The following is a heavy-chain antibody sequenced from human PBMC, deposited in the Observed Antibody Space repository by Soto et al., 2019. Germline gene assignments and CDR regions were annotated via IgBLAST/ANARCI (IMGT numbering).Heavy chain of an antibody. CDR1: GDSVSSNSSA. CDR2: TYYRSKWYN. D-gene: IGHD2-2*01. CDR3: ARDLPKYCSSTSCYLQDYYYYGMDV. V-gene: IGHV6-1*01. Sequence: PSQTLSLTCAISGDSVSSNSSAWNWIRQSPSRGLEWLGRTYYRSKWYNDYAVSVKSRITINPDTSKNQFSLQLNSVTPEDTAVYYCARDLPKYCSSTSCYLQDYYYYGMDVWGQGTTVTVS. J-gene: IGHJ6*02.